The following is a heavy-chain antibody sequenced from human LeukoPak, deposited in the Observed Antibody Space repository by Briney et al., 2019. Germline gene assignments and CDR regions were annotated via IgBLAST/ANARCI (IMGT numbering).Heavy chain of an antibody. CDR2: ISAQHGQT. V-gene: IGHV1-18*04. J-gene: IGHJ3*02. D-gene: IGHD3-10*01. Sequence: GASVKVSCKASGYTFTSYYMHWVRQAPGQGLEWMGWISAQHGQTEYAPNSQDRVTMTTDTYTNTAYMELRSLRSEDTAVYYCAKSNGYGLVDIWGQGTMVTVSS. CDR3: AKSNGYGLVDI. CDR1: GYTFTSYY.